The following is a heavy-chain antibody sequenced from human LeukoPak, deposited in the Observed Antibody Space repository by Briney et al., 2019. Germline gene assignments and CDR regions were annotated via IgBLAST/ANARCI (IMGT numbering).Heavy chain of an antibody. V-gene: IGHV6-1*01. Sequence: SQTLSLTCAISGDSVSRYWISQSPSRALEWLGRTYYRSKWYSDYAVSLRSRITVNPDTSKNQFSLQLSSVIPEDTAVYYCARYPTGWYLDYWGQGTLVTVSS. CDR1: GDSVS. CDR2: TYYRSKWYS. CDR3: ARYPTGWYLDY. D-gene: IGHD6-19*01. J-gene: IGHJ4*02.